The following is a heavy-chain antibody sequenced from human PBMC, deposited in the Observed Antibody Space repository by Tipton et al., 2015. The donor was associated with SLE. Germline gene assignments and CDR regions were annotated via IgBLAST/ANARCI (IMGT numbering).Heavy chain of an antibody. V-gene: IGHV4-34*01. CDR1: GGSFRGYY. CDR3: ARGLGYCSGGSCYSFDY. Sequence: TLSLTCAVYGGSFRGYYWSWIRQPPGKGLEWIGEINHSGSTNYNPSLKSRVTISVDTSKNQFSQKLSSVTAADTAVYYCARGLGYCSGGSCYSFDYWGQGTLVTVSS. J-gene: IGHJ4*02. D-gene: IGHD2-15*01. CDR2: INHSGST.